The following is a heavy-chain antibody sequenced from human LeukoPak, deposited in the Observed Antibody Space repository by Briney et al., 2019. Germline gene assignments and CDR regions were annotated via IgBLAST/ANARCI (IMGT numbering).Heavy chain of an antibody. Sequence: PGRSLRLSCAASGFTFSSYGMHWVRQAPGKGLEWVAVISYDGSNKYYADSVKGRFTISRDNSKNTLYLQMNSLRAEDTAVYYCAASWYYCSTTSCYGGSFDYWGQGTLVTVSS. V-gene: IGHV3-30*03. D-gene: IGHD2-2*01. J-gene: IGHJ4*02. CDR3: AASWYYCSTTSCYGGSFDY. CDR2: ISYDGSNK. CDR1: GFTFSSYG.